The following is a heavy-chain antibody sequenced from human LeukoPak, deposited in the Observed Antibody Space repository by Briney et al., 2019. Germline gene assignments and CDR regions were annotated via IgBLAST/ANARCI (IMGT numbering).Heavy chain of an antibody. CDR1: GGSISSYY. J-gene: IGHJ4*02. D-gene: IGHD3-9*01. CDR2: IYYSGST. Sequence: PSETLSLTCTVSGGSISSYYWSWIQQPPGKGLECIGYIYYSGSTNYKPSLKSRVTISVDTSKNQFSLKLSSVTAADTAVYYCARARRGLRYFDWFLDYWGQGTLVTVSS. V-gene: IGHV4-59*08. CDR3: ARARRGLRYFDWFLDY.